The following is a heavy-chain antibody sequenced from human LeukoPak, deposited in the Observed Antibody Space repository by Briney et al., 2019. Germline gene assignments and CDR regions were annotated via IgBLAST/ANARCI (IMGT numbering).Heavy chain of an antibody. Sequence: SQTLSLTCTVSGGSISSGGYYWSWIRQHPGKGLEWIGYIYYSGSTYYNPSLKSRVTISVDTSKNQFSLKLSSVTAADTAVYYCVRDHFWSGYWQIDPWGQGTLVTVSS. J-gene: IGHJ5*02. CDR3: VRDHFWSGYWQIDP. V-gene: IGHV4-31*03. D-gene: IGHD3-3*02. CDR1: GGSISSGGYY. CDR2: IYYSGST.